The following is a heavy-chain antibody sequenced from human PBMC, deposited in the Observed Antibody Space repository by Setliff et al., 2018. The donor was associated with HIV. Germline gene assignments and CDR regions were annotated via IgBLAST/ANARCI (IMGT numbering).Heavy chain of an antibody. Sequence: PGESLKISCAASTFPFSNYDIQWVRQAPGKGLEWVAFVSFEGDNKYYADSVKGRFTISRDISKSTVYLQMNSLRPEDTAVYFCVRGDVAFLGVLSPLAVWGQGTMVTVSS. CDR2: VSFEGDNK. V-gene: IGHV3-30-3*01. CDR3: VRGDVAFLGVLSPLAV. D-gene: IGHD1-26*01. J-gene: IGHJ3*01. CDR1: TFPFSNYD.